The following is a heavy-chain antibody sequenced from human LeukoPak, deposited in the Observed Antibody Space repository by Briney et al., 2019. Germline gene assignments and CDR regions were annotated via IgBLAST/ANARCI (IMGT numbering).Heavy chain of an antibody. CDR3: ARGPIAVNYYYYYGMDV. CDR2: IYHSGST. CDR1: GGSISSGGYS. J-gene: IGHJ6*02. Sequence: PSETLSLTCAVSGGSISSGGYSCSWIRQPPGKGLEWIGYIYHSGSTYYNPSLKSRVTISVDRSKNQFSLKLSSVTAADTAVYYCARGPIAVNYYYYYGMDVWGQGTTVTVSS. V-gene: IGHV4-30-2*01. D-gene: IGHD6-19*01.